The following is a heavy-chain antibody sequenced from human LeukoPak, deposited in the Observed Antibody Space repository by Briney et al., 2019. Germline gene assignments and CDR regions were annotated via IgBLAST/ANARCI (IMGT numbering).Heavy chain of an antibody. CDR1: GGSITSGDYY. J-gene: IGHJ1*01. V-gene: IGHV4-30-4*01. Sequence: SETLSLTCTVSGGSITSGDYYWNWIRQPPGKGLEWIGYIYSSGSTYYNPSLKSRVAISVDTPKNQFSLKLSSVSAADTAVYYCVRGPYSSGWYEVHFQHWGQGTLVTVSS. CDR2: IYSSGST. D-gene: IGHD6-19*01. CDR3: VRGPYSSGWYEVHFQH.